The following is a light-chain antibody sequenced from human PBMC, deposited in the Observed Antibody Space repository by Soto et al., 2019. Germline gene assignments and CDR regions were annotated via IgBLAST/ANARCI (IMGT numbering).Light chain of an antibody. V-gene: IGLV2-14*01. J-gene: IGLJ3*02. CDR3: LSYTSSNTWV. CDR1: SSDVGGYNY. Sequence: QSVLAQPASMSGSPGQSITMSCTGTSSDVGGYNYVSWYQQHPGKAPKLMIYEVSNRPSGASNRFSGSKSGNTASLTISGLQAEDEADYYCLSYTSSNTWVFGGGTKLTVL. CDR2: EVS.